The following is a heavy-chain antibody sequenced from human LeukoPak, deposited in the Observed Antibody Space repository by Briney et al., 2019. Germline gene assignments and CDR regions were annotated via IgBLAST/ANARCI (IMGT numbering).Heavy chain of an antibody. D-gene: IGHD3-16*01. J-gene: IGHJ4*02. Sequence: PGGSLRLSCAASGFTFSSYSMNWVRQAPGKGLEWVSYISSSSSSTIYYADSVKGRFTISRDNAKNSLYLQMNSLRDEDTAVYYCARGGLQVDYWGQGTLVTVSS. V-gene: IGHV3-48*02. CDR1: GFTFSSYS. CDR3: ARGGLQVDY. CDR2: ISSSSSSTI.